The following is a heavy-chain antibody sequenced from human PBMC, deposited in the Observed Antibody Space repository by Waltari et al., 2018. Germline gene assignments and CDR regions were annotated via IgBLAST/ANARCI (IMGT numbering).Heavy chain of an antibody. CDR1: GGSFSGYY. Sequence: QVQLQQWGAGLLKPSETLSLTCAVYGGSFSGYYWSWIRQPPGKGLGWIGEINQSGSTNYNPSLKSRVTISVDTSKNQFSLKLSSVTAADTAVYYCARGYYDFWSGYYFDYWGQGTLVTVSS. D-gene: IGHD3-3*01. CDR3: ARGYYDFWSGYYFDY. CDR2: INQSGST. V-gene: IGHV4-34*01. J-gene: IGHJ4*02.